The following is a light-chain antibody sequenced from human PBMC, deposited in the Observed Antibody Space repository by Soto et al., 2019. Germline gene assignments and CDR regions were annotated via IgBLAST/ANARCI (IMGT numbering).Light chain of an antibody. CDR2: GNS. V-gene: IGLV1-40*01. Sequence: QSALTQPPSVSGAPGQRVTISCTGSSSNIGAGYDVHWYQQLPGTAPKLLIYGNSNRPSGVPDRFSGSKSGTSASLAITGLQAPDEADYYCQPYDSRLSRVFGGGTKVTVL. CDR3: QPYDSRLSRV. CDR1: SSNIGAGYD. J-gene: IGLJ2*01.